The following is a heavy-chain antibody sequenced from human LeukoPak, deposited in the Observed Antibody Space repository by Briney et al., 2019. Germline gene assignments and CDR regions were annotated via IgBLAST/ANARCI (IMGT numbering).Heavy chain of an antibody. Sequence: GTSVKVSCKASGGTFSSYAISWVRQAPGQGLEWMGGIIPIFGTANYAQKFQGRVTITADESTSTAYMELSSLRSEDTAVYYCARSSQWLPPEADAFDIWGQGTMVTVSS. J-gene: IGHJ3*02. CDR3: ARSSQWLPPEADAFDI. D-gene: IGHD6-19*01. V-gene: IGHV1-69*13. CDR2: IIPIFGTA. CDR1: GGTFSSYA.